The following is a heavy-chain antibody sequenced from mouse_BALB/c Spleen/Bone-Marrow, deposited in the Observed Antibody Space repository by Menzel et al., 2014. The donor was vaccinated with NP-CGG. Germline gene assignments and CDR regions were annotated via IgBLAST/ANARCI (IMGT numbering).Heavy chain of an antibody. J-gene: IGHJ2*01. D-gene: IGHD4-1*02. CDR3: TSPQLGRDY. CDR1: GYTFTDYW. V-gene: IGHV1-69*01. CDR2: IDTSDSYT. Sequence: QVQLQQSGAELVMPGASVKMSCKASGYTFTDYWMHWVKQRPGQGLEWIGAIDTSDSYTSYNQKFKTKATLTVDSSSSTAYMQLSSLTSEDSAVYYCTSPQLGRDYWGQGTTLTVSS.